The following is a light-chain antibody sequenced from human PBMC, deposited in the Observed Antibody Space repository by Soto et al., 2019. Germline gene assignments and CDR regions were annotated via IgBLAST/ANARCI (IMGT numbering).Light chain of an antibody. CDR3: QQYGTSPPT. CDR1: QSVSRNS. V-gene: IGKV3-20*01. Sequence: EIVLTQSPGTLSLSPGERATLSCRASQSVSRNSLAWYQQQPGQAPRLLIYGASSSATDIPDRFSGSGSGTDFTLIVSRLEPEDFAVYVCQQYGTSPPTFGPGTKVDI. J-gene: IGKJ3*01. CDR2: GAS.